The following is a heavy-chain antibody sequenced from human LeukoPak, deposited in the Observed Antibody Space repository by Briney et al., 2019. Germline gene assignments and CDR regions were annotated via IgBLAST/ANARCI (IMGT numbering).Heavy chain of an antibody. V-gene: IGHV1-69*05. CDR1: VGTFSSYA. Sequence: GASVKVSCKASVGTFSSYAISWVRQAPGQGLEWMGGIIPIFGTANYAQKFQGRDTITTDESTSTAYMELSSLRSEDTAVYYCARDGSGHIFDYWGQGTLVTVSS. D-gene: IGHD3-10*01. J-gene: IGHJ4*02. CDR2: IIPIFGTA. CDR3: ARDGSGHIFDY.